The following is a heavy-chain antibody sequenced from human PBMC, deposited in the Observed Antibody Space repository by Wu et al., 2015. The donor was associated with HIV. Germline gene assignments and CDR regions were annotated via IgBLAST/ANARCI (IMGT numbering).Heavy chain of an antibody. J-gene: IGHJ3*02. CDR2: FDPKDGEI. Sequence: QVPLVQSGAEVRKPGASVKVSCKVSGYTLSKLSMHWVRQTPGKGLEWMGGFDPKDGEIVYAQNFQGRLTMTEDTSTDTAYVELRSLRFEGTAVYYCTTLRGGYYAGSDIPAAFDIWGQGTMVTVSP. D-gene: IGHD3-10*01. V-gene: IGHV1-24*01. CDR1: GYTLSKLS. CDR3: TTLRGGYYAGSDIPAAFDI.